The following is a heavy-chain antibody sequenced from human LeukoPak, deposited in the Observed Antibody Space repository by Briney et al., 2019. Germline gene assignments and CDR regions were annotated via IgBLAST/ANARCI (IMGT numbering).Heavy chain of an antibody. Sequence: TLSLTCTVSGGAISSGGYYWSWIRQHPGKGPEWTGYIYYSGSTSYNPSLESRVTISVDTSKSQFSLNLSSVTAADTAVYYCARSSTVVKSLDYWGQGTLVTVSS. D-gene: IGHD4-23*01. CDR1: GGAISSGGYY. CDR2: IYYSGST. V-gene: IGHV4-31*03. J-gene: IGHJ4*02. CDR3: ARSSTVVKSLDY.